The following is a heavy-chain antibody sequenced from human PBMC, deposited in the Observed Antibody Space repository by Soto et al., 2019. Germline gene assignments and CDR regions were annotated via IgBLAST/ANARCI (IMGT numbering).Heavy chain of an antibody. Sequence: GGSLRLSCAASGFTFSSYAMHWVRQAPGKGLEWVAVISYDGSNKYYADSVKGRFTISRDNSKNTLYLQMNSLRAEDTAVYYCARDQNPTSGSFDYWGQGTLVTVSS. V-gene: IGHV3-30-3*01. CDR1: GFTFSSYA. D-gene: IGHD1-26*01. CDR2: ISYDGSNK. CDR3: ARDQNPTSGSFDY. J-gene: IGHJ4*02.